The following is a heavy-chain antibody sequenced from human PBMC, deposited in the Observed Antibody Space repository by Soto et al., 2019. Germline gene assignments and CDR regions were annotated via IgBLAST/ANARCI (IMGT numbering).Heavy chain of an antibody. V-gene: IGHV3-66*01. D-gene: IGHD2-15*01. CDR2: IQSGGPT. CDR3: ARYYVLCDGGRCYGVPLDV. Sequence: EVQLVESGGGLVQPGGSLRLSCAASGFTVSSKYMNWVRQAPGKGLEWVSLIQSGGPTYYADSVKGRFTISRDTSENTAHLQMDRLRAEDKAVYYCARYYVLCDGGRCYGVPLDVWGKGNTFTVSS. CDR1: GFTVSSKY. J-gene: IGHJ6*04.